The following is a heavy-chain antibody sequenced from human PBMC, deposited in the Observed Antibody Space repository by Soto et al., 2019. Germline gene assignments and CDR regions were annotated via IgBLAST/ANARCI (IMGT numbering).Heavy chain of an antibody. V-gene: IGHV4-30-4*02. D-gene: IGHD6-13*01. J-gene: IGHJ3*02. Sequence: SETLSLTCTVSGGSISSGDYYWSWIRQPPGKGLEWIGYIYYSGSTYYNPSLKSRVTISVDTSKNQFSLRLSSVTAADTAVYYCARAGSSWAFDIWGQGTMVTVSS. CDR1: GGSISSGDYY. CDR3: ARAGSSWAFDI. CDR2: IYYSGST.